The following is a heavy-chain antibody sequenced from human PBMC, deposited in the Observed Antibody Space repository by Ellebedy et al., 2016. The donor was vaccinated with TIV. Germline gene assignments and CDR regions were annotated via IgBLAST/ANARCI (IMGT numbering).Heavy chain of an antibody. CDR1: GYTFNGYW. V-gene: IGHV5-51*01. D-gene: IGHD4-11*01. Sequence: GESLKISCQASGYTFNGYWIGWVRQMPGKGLEWMAIIYPGDSDTRYSPSFQGQVTISVDKSINTAYLQWSSLKASDTAMYYCARIVYSNYVYFDYWGQGALVTVSS. J-gene: IGHJ4*02. CDR2: IYPGDSDT. CDR3: ARIVYSNYVYFDY.